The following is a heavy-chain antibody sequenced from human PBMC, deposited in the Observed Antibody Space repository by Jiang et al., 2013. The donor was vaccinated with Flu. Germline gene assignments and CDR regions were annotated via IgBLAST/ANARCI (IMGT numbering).Heavy chain of an antibody. J-gene: IGHJ4*02. D-gene: IGHD3-3*01. V-gene: IGHV4-59*01. Sequence: SLKSRVTISIDTSKKQFSLKVSSVTAADTAVYYCARVGHYDFWTGQFDYWGQGALVTVSS. CDR3: ARVGHYDFWTGQFDY.